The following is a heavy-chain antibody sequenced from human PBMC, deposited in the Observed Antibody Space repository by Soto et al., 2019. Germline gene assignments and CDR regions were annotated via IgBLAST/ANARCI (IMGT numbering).Heavy chain of an antibody. CDR2: ISAYNGNT. V-gene: IGHV1-18*01. Sequence: QVQLVQSGAEVKKPGASVKVSCKASGYTFTSYGISWVRQAPGQGLEWMGWISAYNGNTNYAQKLQGRVTMTTDTPTSTAYMELRSLRSDDTAVYYCASGPLDDFWSGYYPFDYWGQGTLVTVSS. J-gene: IGHJ4*02. CDR1: GYTFTSYG. D-gene: IGHD3-3*01. CDR3: ASGPLDDFWSGYYPFDY.